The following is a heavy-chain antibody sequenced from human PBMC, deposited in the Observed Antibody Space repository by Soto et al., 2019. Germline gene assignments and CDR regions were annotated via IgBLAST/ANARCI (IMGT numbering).Heavy chain of an antibody. D-gene: IGHD6-13*01. J-gene: IGHJ6*03. Sequence: QLQLQESGPGLVKPSETLSLTCTVSGGSISSSSYYWGWIRQPPGKGLEWIGSIYYSGSTYYNPSLTSGVNISVETSKKQFSLKLSAVTATDKAVYYCARHFRERQHGAYYYYMDVWCKGTTVTVSS. V-gene: IGHV4-39*01. CDR2: IYYSGST. CDR1: GGSISSSSYY. CDR3: ARHFRERQHGAYYYYMDV.